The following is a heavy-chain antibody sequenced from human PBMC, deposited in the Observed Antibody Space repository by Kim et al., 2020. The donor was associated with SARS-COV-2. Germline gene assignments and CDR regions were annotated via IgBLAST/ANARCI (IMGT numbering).Heavy chain of an antibody. Sequence: PPLKSRVTLTVDTSKNPFSLKLSSGTAADTAVYYCARGRVGATREYYFDYWGQGTLVTVSS. D-gene: IGHD1-26*01. J-gene: IGHJ4*02. V-gene: IGHV4-59*09. CDR3: ARGRVGATREYYFDY.